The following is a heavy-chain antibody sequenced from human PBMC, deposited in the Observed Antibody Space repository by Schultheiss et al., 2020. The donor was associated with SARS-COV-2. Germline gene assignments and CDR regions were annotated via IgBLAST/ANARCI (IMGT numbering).Heavy chain of an antibody. J-gene: IGHJ4*02. V-gene: IGHV4-34*01. CDR3: ARARRNYNGLGFFDY. CDR2: INHSGST. CDR1: GGSISSYY. Sequence: GSLRLSCTVSGGSISSYYWSWIRQPPGKGLEWIGEINHSGSTNYNPSLKSRVTISVDTSKNQFSLKLSSVTAADTAVYYCARARRNYNGLGFFDYWGQGTLVTVSS. D-gene: IGHD5-24*01.